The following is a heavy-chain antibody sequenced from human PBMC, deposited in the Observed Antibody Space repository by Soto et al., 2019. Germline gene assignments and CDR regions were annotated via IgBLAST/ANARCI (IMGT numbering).Heavy chain of an antibody. V-gene: IGHV1-2*02. D-gene: IGHD6-13*01. CDR2: INPNSGGT. CDR3: AREDSSSCSPYFDY. Sequence: ASVKVSCEASGYTFTGYYMHWVRQAPGQGLEWMGWINPNSGGTNYAQKFQGRVTMTRDTSISTAYMELSRLRSDDTAVYYCAREDSSSCSPYFDYWGTATLSTVSS. J-gene: IGHJ4*02. CDR1: GYTFTGYY.